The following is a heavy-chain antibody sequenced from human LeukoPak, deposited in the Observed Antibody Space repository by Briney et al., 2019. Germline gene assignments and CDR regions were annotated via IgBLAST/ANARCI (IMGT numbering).Heavy chain of an antibody. Sequence: GESLRLSCAASGFTFSNYAILWVRQAPGKGLEWVSAISGSGGSTYYADSVKGRFTISRDNSKNTLYLQMNSLRAEDTAVYYCAKEHDYGDYVPFDYWGQGTLVTVSS. CDR3: AKEHDYGDYVPFDY. V-gene: IGHV3-23*01. CDR1: GFTFSNYA. J-gene: IGHJ4*02. CDR2: ISGSGGST. D-gene: IGHD4-17*01.